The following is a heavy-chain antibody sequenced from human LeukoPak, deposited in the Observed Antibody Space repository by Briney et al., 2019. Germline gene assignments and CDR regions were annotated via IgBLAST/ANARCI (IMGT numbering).Heavy chain of an antibody. CDR3: ARVGYCSSTSCYGYYYYMDV. CDR2: IIPIFGTA. CDR1: GGTFSSYA. D-gene: IGHD2-2*01. V-gene: IGHV1-69*13. J-gene: IGHJ6*03. Sequence: ASVKVSCKASGGTFSSYAISWVRQAPGQRLEWMGGIIPIFGTANYAQKFQGRVTITADESTSTAYMELSSLRSEDTAVYYCARVGYCSSTSCYGYYYYMDVWGKGTTVTISS.